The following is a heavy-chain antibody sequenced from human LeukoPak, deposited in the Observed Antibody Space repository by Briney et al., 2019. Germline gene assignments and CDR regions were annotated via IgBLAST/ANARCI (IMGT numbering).Heavy chain of an antibody. CDR3: ARESSGWSYYYYYGMDV. J-gene: IGHJ6*02. D-gene: IGHD6-19*01. Sequence: ASVKVSCKASGGTFSSYAISWVRQAPGQGLEWMGGIIPIFGTANYAQKFQGRVTITTDESTSTAYMELSSLRSDDTAVYYCARESSGWSYYYYYGMDVWGQGTTVTVSS. V-gene: IGHV1-69*05. CDR2: IIPIFGTA. CDR1: GGTFSSYA.